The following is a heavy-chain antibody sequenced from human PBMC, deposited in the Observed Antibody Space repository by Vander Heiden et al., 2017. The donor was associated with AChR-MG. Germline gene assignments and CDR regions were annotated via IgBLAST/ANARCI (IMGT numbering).Heavy chain of an antibody. CDR2: MNPNSGNT. V-gene: IGHV1-8*01. D-gene: IGHD6-13*01. Sequence: QVQLVQSGAEVKKPGASVKVSCKASGYTFTSYDINWVRQATGQGLEWMGWMNPNSGNTGYAQKFQGRVTMTRNTSISTAYMELSSLRSEDTAVYYCASNGRWAAVRDWYFDLWGRGTLVTVSS. J-gene: IGHJ2*01. CDR3: ASNGRWAAVRDWYFDL. CDR1: GYTFTSYD.